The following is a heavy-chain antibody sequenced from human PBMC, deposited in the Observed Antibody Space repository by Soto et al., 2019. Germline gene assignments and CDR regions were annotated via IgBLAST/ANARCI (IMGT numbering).Heavy chain of an antibody. J-gene: IGHJ4*02. CDR1: GGSFSGYY. CDR2: IYTSGST. V-gene: IGHV4-59*10. D-gene: IGHD5-12*01. Sequence: SETLSLTCAVYGGSFSGYYWSWIRQPAGKGLEWIGRIYTSGSTNYNPSLKSRVTMSVDTSKNQFSLKLSSVTAADTAVYYCAAMGGVATSDYWGQGTLVTVSS. CDR3: AAMGGVATSDY.